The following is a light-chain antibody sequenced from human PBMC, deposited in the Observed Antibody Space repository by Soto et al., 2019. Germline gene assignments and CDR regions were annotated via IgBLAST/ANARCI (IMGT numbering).Light chain of an antibody. CDR1: QSVTIGY. V-gene: IGKV3-20*01. CDR2: GAS. CDR3: QQYGSSHSIT. J-gene: IGKJ5*01. Sequence: VVTHSPSTLSLSPGGGASLSCRASQSVTIGYLAWFQQKPGQPPRLLIYGASSRATGIPDSFSGSGSATDFTLTISRLEPEDFAVYYCQQYGSSHSITFGHGTRLEI.